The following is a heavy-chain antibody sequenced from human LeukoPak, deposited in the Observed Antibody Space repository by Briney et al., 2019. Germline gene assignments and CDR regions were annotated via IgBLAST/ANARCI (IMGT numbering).Heavy chain of an antibody. V-gene: IGHV3-30*02. J-gene: IGHJ5*02. D-gene: IGHD3-3*01. CDR3: AKDRTIFGVVNWFDP. CDR1: GFTFGSYD. CDR2: IRYDGSNK. Sequence: GGSLRLSCTASGFTFGSYDMHWVRQAPGKGLEWVAFIRYDGSNKYYADSVKGRFTIPRDNSKNTLYLQMNRLRAEDTAVYYCAKDRTIFGVVNWFDPWGQGTLVTVSS.